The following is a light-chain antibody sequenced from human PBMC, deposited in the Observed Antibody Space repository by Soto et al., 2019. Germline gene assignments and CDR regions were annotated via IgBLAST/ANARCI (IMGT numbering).Light chain of an antibody. Sequence: IRMTQSPSTLSASPGDRVTITCRASQSISSWLAWYQQKPGNAPKLLIYAASSLESGVPSRFSGSASATDSLLTIYNQKPDYFATYYYQEYNSSSTFGQGTKVDIK. J-gene: IGKJ1*01. CDR1: QSISSW. CDR2: AAS. CDR3: QEYNSSST. V-gene: IGKV1-5*01.